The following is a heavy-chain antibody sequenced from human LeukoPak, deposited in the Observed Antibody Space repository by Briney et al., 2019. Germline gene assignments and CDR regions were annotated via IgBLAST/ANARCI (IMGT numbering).Heavy chain of an antibody. Sequence: GGSLRLSCAASGFTFSSYAMSWVRQAPGKGLEWVSAISGSGGSTYYADSVKGRFTISRDNSKNTLYLQMNSLRAEDTAVCYCVKIEQWLWFDPWGQGTLVTVSS. D-gene: IGHD6-19*01. CDR1: GFTFSSYA. J-gene: IGHJ5*02. V-gene: IGHV3-23*01. CDR3: VKIEQWLWFDP. CDR2: ISGSGGST.